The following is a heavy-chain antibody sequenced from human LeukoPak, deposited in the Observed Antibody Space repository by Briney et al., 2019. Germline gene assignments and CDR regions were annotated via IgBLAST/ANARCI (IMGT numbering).Heavy chain of an antibody. Sequence: SETLSLTCPVSGGSISSSSYYWGWIRQPPGKGLEWIGSIYYSGSTYYNPSLKSRVTISVDTSKNQFSLKLSSVTAADTAVYYCARTTHTPYYFDSWGQGTLVTVSS. CDR2: IYYSGST. V-gene: IGHV4-39*01. D-gene: IGHD1-1*01. CDR3: ARTTHTPYYFDS. J-gene: IGHJ4*02. CDR1: GGSISSSSYY.